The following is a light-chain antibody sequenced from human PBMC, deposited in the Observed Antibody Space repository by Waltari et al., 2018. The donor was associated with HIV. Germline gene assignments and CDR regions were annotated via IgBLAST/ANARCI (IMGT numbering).Light chain of an antibody. Sequence: DAQMTQSPSTLSASIGDRVSITCRASQNVGNWLAWYQQKPGKAPSLLISKASTLQIGVPTNFSGSGSGTHFTLTISGLRPDDFATYYCQQYNKFPITFGQGTKL. V-gene: IGKV1-5*03. J-gene: IGKJ2*01. CDR1: QNVGNW. CDR3: QQYNKFPIT. CDR2: KAS.